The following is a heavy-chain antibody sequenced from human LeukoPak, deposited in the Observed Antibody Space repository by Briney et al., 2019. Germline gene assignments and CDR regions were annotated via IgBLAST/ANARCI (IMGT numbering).Heavy chain of an antibody. CDR2: IYYSVST. J-gene: IGHJ4*02. CDR3: ARDSSSNLDQSYYFDY. V-gene: IGHV4-59*01. D-gene: IGHD6-6*01. CDR1: GGSISSYY. Sequence: PSETLSLTCTVSGGSISSYYWSWTRQPPGKGLEWIGYIYYSVSTNYKPSLKSLVTISVDTSKNQFSLKLSSVTAADTAVYYCARDSSSNLDQSYYFDYWGQGTLVTVSS.